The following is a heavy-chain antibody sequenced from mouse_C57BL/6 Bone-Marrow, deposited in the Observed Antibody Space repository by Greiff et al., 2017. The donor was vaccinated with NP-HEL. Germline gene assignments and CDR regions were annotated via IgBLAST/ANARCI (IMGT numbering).Heavy chain of an antibody. Sequence: EVHLVESGGGLVKPGGSLKLSCAASGFTFSSYAMSWVRQTPEKRLEWVATISDGGSYTYYPDNVKGRFTISRDNAKNNLYLQMSHLKSEDTAMYYCARDIPYYYGSSFYWYFDVWGTGTTVTVSS. CDR3: ARDIPYYYGSSFYWYFDV. CDR1: GFTFSSYA. D-gene: IGHD1-1*01. J-gene: IGHJ1*03. V-gene: IGHV5-4*01. CDR2: ISDGGSYT.